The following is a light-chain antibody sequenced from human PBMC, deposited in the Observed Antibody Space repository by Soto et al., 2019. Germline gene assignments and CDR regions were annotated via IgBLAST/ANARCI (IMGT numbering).Light chain of an antibody. Sequence: QSALTQPPSVSGSPGQSVTISCTGTSSDVGAYNYVSWYQQHPGKAPKVMIYDVSKRPSGVPGRCSGAKSGTTASLTISGPQAEDEADYYCCSTAGRLEVFGSGSKLTVL. J-gene: IGLJ1*01. CDR2: DVS. CDR1: SSDVGAYNY. CDR3: CSTAGRLEV. V-gene: IGLV2-11*01.